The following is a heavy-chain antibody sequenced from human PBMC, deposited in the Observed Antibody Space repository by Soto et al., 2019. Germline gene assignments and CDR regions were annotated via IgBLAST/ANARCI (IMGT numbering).Heavy chain of an antibody. D-gene: IGHD6-6*01. CDR1: GFSYG. CDR2: ISYDGSNK. Sequence: GGALRVSCAASGFSYGMHWVRQAPGKGLEWVAVISYDGSNKYYSDSVKGRFTISRDISKNTLYLQMNSLRPEDTAVYYCAKQRGMSSSSPFDYWGQGT. J-gene: IGHJ4*02. V-gene: IGHV3-30*18. CDR3: AKQRGMSSSSPFDY.